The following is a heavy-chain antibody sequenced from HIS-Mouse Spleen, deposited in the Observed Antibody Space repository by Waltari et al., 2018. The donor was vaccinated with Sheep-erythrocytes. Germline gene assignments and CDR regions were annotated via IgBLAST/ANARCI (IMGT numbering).Heavy chain of an antibody. Sequence: QVQLVQSGAEVKKPGASVKVSCKASGYTFTSYDINWVRQATGQGLEWMGWMNTNRGNTGYEQKFQGRVNMTRNTSISTVYMERSSLRAEDTAVYYCARGHYSGYDFDYWGQGTLVTVSS. D-gene: IGHD5-12*01. J-gene: IGHJ4*02. CDR1: GYTFTSYD. CDR2: MNTNRGNT. CDR3: ARGHYSGYDFDY. V-gene: IGHV1-8*01.